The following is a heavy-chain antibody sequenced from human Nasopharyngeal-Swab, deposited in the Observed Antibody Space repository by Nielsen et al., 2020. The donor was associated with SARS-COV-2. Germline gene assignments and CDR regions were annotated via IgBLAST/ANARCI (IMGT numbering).Heavy chain of an antibody. V-gene: IGHV3-21*01. CDR2: ISSSSTYI. CDR1: GFTFSSHS. Sequence: GESLKISCAASGFTFSSHSMNWVRQVPGKGLEWVSSISSSSTYIYYADSVKGRFTISRDNAKNSLYLQMNTLRAEDTAVYYCVRDVIATVTTPPDYWGQGTLVTVSS. CDR3: VRDVIATVTTPPDY. D-gene: IGHD4-17*01. J-gene: IGHJ4*02.